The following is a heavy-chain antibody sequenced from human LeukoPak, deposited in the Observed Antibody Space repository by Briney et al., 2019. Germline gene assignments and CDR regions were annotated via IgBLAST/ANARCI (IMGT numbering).Heavy chain of an antibody. CDR2: INSDGSST. CDR1: GFTFSSYW. Sequence: GGSLRLSCAASGFTFSSYWMHWVRQAPGKGLVWVSRINSDGSSTSYADSVKGRFTISRDNAKNSLYLQMNSLRAEDTAVYYCASESEWELLRFGYWGQGTLVTVSS. V-gene: IGHV3-74*01. D-gene: IGHD1-26*01. J-gene: IGHJ4*02. CDR3: ASESEWELLRFGY.